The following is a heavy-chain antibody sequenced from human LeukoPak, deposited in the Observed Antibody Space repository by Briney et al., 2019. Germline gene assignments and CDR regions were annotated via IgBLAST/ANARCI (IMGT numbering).Heavy chain of an antibody. CDR2: INHSGST. Sequence: SETLSLTCAVYPGSFSGHYWSWIRQPPGKGLEWIGEINHSGSTNYNLSLKSRVTISVDTSRKQFSLKLSSVTAADTAVYYCARLYCTYTSCHYYMDVWGKGTTVTISS. V-gene: IGHV4-34*01. D-gene: IGHD2-2*01. CDR3: ARLYCTYTSCHYYMDV. CDR1: PGSFSGHY. J-gene: IGHJ6*03.